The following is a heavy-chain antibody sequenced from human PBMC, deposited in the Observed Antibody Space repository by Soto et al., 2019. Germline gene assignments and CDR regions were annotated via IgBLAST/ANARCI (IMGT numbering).Heavy chain of an antibody. Sequence: PWGSLRISCAACGFTFSSYSMNWVRQDPGKGLEWVSSISSSSSYIYYADSVKGRFTISRDNAKNSLYLQMNSLRAEDTAVYYCARASGYSSSWNMVGFDPWGQGTLVTVSS. J-gene: IGHJ5*02. CDR3: ARASGYSSSWNMVGFDP. D-gene: IGHD6-13*01. CDR1: GFTFSSYS. V-gene: IGHV3-21*01. CDR2: ISSSSSYI.